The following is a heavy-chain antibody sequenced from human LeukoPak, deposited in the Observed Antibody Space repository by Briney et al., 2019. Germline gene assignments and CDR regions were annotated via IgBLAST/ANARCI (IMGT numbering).Heavy chain of an antibody. CDR3: GRDRHWNQGTFDY. D-gene: IGHD1-1*01. Sequence: ASVKVSCKAFGYTITGYYIHWVRQAPGQGLEWMGRINPNNGGTNSAQKFQGRVTMTRDTSIGTAYMELNRLTYDDTAVYYCGRDRHWNQGTFDYWGQGTLVTVSS. V-gene: IGHV1-2*02. CDR2: INPNNGGT. J-gene: IGHJ4*02. CDR1: GYTITGYY.